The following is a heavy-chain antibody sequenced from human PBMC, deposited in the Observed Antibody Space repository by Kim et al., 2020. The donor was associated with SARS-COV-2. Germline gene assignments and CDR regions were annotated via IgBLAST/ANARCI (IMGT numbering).Heavy chain of an antibody. J-gene: IGHJ4*02. D-gene: IGHD3-22*01. CDR1: GFTFSSYS. CDR2: ISSSSSYI. Sequence: GGSLRLSCAASGFTFSSYSMNWVRQAPGKGLEWVSSISSSSSYIYYADSVKGRFTISRDNAKNSLYLQMNSLRAEDTAVYYCARDISGYYYDSSGYYPDYRGQGTLVTVSS. V-gene: IGHV3-21*01. CDR3: ARDISGYYYDSSGYYPDY.